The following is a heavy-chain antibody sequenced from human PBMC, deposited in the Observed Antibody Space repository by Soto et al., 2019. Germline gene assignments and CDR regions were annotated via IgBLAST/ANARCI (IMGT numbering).Heavy chain of an antibody. CDR2: IYHSGST. CDR1: GGSISSGGYS. Sequence: PSETLSLTCAVSGGSISSGGYSWSRIRQPPGKGLEWIGYIYHSGSTYYNPSLKSRVTISVDRSRNQFSLKLSSVTAADTAVYYCARGMTTVTTLDYWGQGTLVTVSS. D-gene: IGHD4-4*01. CDR3: ARGMTTVTTLDY. V-gene: IGHV4-30-2*01. J-gene: IGHJ4*02.